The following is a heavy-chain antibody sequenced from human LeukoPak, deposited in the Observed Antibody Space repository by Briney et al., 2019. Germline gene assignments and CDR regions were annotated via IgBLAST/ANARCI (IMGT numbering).Heavy chain of an antibody. V-gene: IGHV3-11*05. CDR2: ISSTSSHT. Sequence: GGSLRLSCAASGLTFSESYMSWIRQAAGRGLEWVSYISSTSSHTNYADSVKGRFTISIDNAKKSLPLRMHSPRAEYTAVYYCAIGSARWFDPWGQGTLVTVSS. J-gene: IGHJ5*02. CDR1: GLTFSESY. CDR3: AIGSARWFDP.